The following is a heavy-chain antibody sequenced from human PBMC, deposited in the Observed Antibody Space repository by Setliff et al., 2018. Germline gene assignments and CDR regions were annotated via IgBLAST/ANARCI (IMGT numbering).Heavy chain of an antibody. Sequence: ASVKVSCKASGYTFTSHYMHWVRQAPGLGLEWMGTINPSSGRTSYAQKFQGRVTMTRDTSTSTVYMELSSLRSEDTAVYYCATVYGFIVGATRAFDIWGQGTMVTVSS. D-gene: IGHD1-26*01. CDR1: GYTFTSHY. V-gene: IGHV1-46*01. J-gene: IGHJ3*02. CDR3: ATVYGFIVGATRAFDI. CDR2: INPSSGRT.